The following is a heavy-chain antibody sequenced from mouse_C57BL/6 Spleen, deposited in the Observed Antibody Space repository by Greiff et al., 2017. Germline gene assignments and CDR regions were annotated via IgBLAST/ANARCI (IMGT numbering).Heavy chain of an antibody. CDR1: GYAFSSSW. D-gene: IGHD3-3*01. CDR2: IYPGDGDT. J-gene: IGHJ4*01. V-gene: IGHV1-82*01. Sequence: VKLMESGPELVKPGASVKISCKASGYAFSSSWMNWVKQRPGKGLEWIGRIYPGDGDTNYNGKFKGKATLTADKSSSTAYMQLSSLTSEDSAVYFCARRWDTYYAMDYWGQGTSVTVSS. CDR3: ARRWDTYYAMDY.